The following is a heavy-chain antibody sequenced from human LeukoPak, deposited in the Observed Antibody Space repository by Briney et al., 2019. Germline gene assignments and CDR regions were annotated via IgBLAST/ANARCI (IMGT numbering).Heavy chain of an antibody. J-gene: IGHJ4*02. Sequence: PGGSLRLSCAASGFTFSNYGIHWVRQAPGKGLEWVAVISYDGSNKFYADSVKGRFTISRDNSKNTLYLQMNSLRAEDTAVYYCAKLGVLRYFDYYDYWGQGTLVTVSS. CDR2: ISYDGSNK. CDR1: GFTFSNYG. CDR3: AKLGVLRYFDYYDY. V-gene: IGHV3-30*18. D-gene: IGHD3-9*01.